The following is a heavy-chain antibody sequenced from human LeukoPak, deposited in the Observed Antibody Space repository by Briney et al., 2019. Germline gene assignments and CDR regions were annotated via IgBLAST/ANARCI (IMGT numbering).Heavy chain of an antibody. V-gene: IGHV1-2*02. CDR3: ARERYSYGYDAFDI. J-gene: IGHJ3*02. D-gene: IGHD5-18*01. CDR2: INPNSGGT. CDR1: GYTFTGYY. Sequence: ASVKVSCKASGYTFTGYYMHWVRQAPGQGLEWMGWINPNSGGTNYAQKFQGRVTMTRDTSISTAYMELSRLRSDDTAVYYCARERYSYGYDAFDIWGQGTMVTVSS.